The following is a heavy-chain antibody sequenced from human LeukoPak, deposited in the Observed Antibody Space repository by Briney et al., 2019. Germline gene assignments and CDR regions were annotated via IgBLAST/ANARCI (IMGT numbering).Heavy chain of an antibody. CDR3: ARAVKEGYNFPHPVDI. Sequence: SETLSLTCTVSGGSISSYYWSWIRQPPGKGLEWIGYIYYSGSTNYNPSLKSRVTISVDTSKNQFSLKLSSVTAADTAVYYCARAVKEGYNFPHPVDIWGQGTMVTVSS. CDR1: GGSISSYY. D-gene: IGHD5-24*01. J-gene: IGHJ3*02. CDR2: IYYSGST. V-gene: IGHV4-59*01.